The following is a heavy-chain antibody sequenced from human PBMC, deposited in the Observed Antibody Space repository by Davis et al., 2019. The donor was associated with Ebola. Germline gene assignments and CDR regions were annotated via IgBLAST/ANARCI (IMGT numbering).Heavy chain of an antibody. CDR1: GYSFTSYW. J-gene: IGHJ3*02. CDR2: IYPSDSDT. CDR3: ARPTNWGGTNDAFDI. V-gene: IGHV5-51*01. D-gene: IGHD7-27*01. Sequence: GESLKISCKGSGYSFTSYWIGWVRQMPGKGLEWMGIIYPSDSDTRYSPSFQGQVTISADKSISTAYLQWSSLKASDTAMYYCARPTNWGGTNDAFDIWGQGTMVTVSS.